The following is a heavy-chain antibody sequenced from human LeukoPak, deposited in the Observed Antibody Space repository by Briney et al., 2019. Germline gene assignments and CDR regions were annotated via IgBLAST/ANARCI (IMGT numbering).Heavy chain of an antibody. CDR2: INHSGST. V-gene: IGHV4-34*01. J-gene: IGHJ4*02. Sequence: SETLSLTCAVYGESFSGYYWSWIRQPPGKGLEWIGEINHSGSTNYNPSLKSRVTISVDTSRNQFSLNLSSVTAADTAFYYCARLKPMIVLAYGFRPREGTTYCFDYWGREPWSPSPQ. CDR3: ARLKPMIVLAYGFRPREGTTYCFDY. CDR1: GESFSGYY. D-gene: IGHD3-22*01.